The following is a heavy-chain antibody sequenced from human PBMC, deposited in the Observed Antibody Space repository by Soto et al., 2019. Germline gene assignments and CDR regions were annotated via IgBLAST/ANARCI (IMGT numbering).Heavy chain of an antibody. V-gene: IGHV4-59*08. J-gene: IGHJ5*02. CDR2: IYYSGST. D-gene: IGHD1-7*01. Sequence: SETLSLTCAVYGGSFSGYYWSWIRQPPGKGLEWIGYIYYSGSTKYNPSLKSRVTISVDTSKNQFSLKLSSVTAADTAVYYCARHRSWNYGVWFDPWGQGTLVTVSS. CDR1: GGSFSGYY. CDR3: ARHRSWNYGVWFDP.